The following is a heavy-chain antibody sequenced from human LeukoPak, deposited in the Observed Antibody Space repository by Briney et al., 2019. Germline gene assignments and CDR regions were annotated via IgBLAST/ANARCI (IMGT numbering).Heavy chain of an antibody. J-gene: IGHJ6*02. CDR3: ARLSGYSSGWDYYYGMDV. D-gene: IGHD6-19*01. V-gene: IGHV4-59*08. CDR1: GGSISSYY. Sequence: SETLSLTCTVSGGSISSYYWSWIRQPPGKGLEWIGYIYYSGSTNYNPSLKSRVTISVDTSKNQFSLKLSSVTAADTAVYYCARLSGYSSGWDYYYGMDVWGQGTTVTVSS. CDR2: IYYSGST.